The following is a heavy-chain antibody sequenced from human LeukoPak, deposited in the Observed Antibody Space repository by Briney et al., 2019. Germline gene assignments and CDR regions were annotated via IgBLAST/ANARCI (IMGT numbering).Heavy chain of an antibody. CDR2: ISSSSSYT. D-gene: IGHD3-10*01. CDR1: GFTFSDYY. CDR3: ARDRYAYGSGSYFDY. V-gene: IGHV3-11*06. Sequence: PGGSLRLSCAASGFTFSDYYMSWIRQAPGKGLEWVSYISSSSSYTNYADSVKGRFTISRDNAKNSLYLQMNGLRAEDTAVYYCARDRYAYGSGSYFDYWGQGTLVTVSS. J-gene: IGHJ4*02.